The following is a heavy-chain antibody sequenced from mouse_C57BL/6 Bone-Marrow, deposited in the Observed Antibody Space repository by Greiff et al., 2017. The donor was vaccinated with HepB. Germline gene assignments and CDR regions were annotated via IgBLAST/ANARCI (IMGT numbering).Heavy chain of an antibody. Sequence: EVQLQQSGPELVKPGASVKISCKASGYSFTGYYMNWVKQSPEKSLEWIGEINPSTGGTTYNQKFKAKATLTVDKSSSTAYMQLKSLTSEDSAVYYCARSKGTAQAFDYWGQGTTLTVSS. CDR2: INPSTGGT. V-gene: IGHV1-42*01. CDR3: ARSKGTAQAFDY. D-gene: IGHD3-2*02. CDR1: GYSFTGYY. J-gene: IGHJ2*01.